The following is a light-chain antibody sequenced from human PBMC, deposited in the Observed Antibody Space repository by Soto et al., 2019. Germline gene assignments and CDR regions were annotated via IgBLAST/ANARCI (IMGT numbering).Light chain of an antibody. CDR2: GAS. J-gene: IGKJ1*01. Sequence: EILLTQSPATLPVSPGERATLSCGASQSVSSNLAWYQQKPGQAPRLLIYGASTRATGIPARFSGSGSGTEFTLTISSLQSEDFAVYYCQQYNNWPRTFGQGTKVDIK. V-gene: IGKV3-15*01. CDR1: QSVSSN. CDR3: QQYNNWPRT.